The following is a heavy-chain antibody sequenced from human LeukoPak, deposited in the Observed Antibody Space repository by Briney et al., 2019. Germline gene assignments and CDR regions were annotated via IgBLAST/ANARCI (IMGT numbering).Heavy chain of an antibody. CDR1: GFTFSSYG. V-gene: IGHV3-30*02. CDR2: IRYEGDEK. D-gene: IGHD3-22*01. J-gene: IGHJ4*02. Sequence: PGGSLRLSCAASGFTFSSYGMHWVRQAPGKGLEWVAFIRYEGDEKYYADSVKGRFTISRDNSKNTLYLEMNSLRAEDTAVYYCARHVVAVGFDYWGQGTLVTVSS. CDR3: ARHVVAVGFDY.